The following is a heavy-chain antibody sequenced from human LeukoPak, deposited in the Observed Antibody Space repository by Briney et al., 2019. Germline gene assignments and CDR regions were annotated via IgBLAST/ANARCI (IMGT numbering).Heavy chain of an antibody. Sequence: SETLSLTCAVYGGSFSGYYWSWIRQPPGKGLEWIGYIYTSGSTNYNPSLKSRVTISVDTSKNQFSLKLSSVTAADTAVYYCARLTYDSSGYYSDAFDIWGQGTMVTVSS. CDR2: IYTSGST. J-gene: IGHJ3*02. CDR3: ARLTYDSSGYYSDAFDI. V-gene: IGHV4-4*09. CDR1: GGSFSGYY. D-gene: IGHD3-22*01.